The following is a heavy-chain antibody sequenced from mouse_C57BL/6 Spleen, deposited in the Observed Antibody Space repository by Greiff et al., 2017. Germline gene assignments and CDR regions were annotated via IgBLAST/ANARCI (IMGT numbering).Heavy chain of an antibody. Sequence: EVKLMESEGGLVQPGSSMKLSCTASGFTFSDYYMAWVRQVPEKGLEWVANINYDGSSTYYLDSLKSRFIISRDNAKNILYLQMSSLKSEDTATYYCARAGYSNYGGGFAYWGQGTLVTVSA. D-gene: IGHD2-5*01. CDR2: INYDGSST. CDR1: GFTFSDYY. J-gene: IGHJ3*01. CDR3: ARAGYSNYGGGFAY. V-gene: IGHV5-16*01.